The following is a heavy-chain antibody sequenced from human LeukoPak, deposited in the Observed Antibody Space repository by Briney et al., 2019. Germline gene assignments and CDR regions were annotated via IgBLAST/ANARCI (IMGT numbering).Heavy chain of an antibody. CDR3: ARASAAGIMLDS. D-gene: IGHD6-13*01. V-gene: IGHV3-23*01. CDR2: ISGSDGRST. Sequence: PGGSLRLSCAASGFTFSSYAMSWVRQAPGKGLEWVSAISGSDGRSTNYADSVKGRFTISRDNAKNTLYLQMNSLRAEDTAVYYCARASAAGIMLDSWGQGTLVTVSS. J-gene: IGHJ4*02. CDR1: GFTFSSYA.